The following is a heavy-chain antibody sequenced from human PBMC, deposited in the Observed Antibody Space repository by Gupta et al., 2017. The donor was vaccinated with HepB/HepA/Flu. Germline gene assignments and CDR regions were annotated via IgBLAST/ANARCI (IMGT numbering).Heavy chain of an antibody. D-gene: IGHD4-23*01. CDR2: LHGNGGSP. Sequence: EVQLLDSGGGLVQPGGSLRLSCAASGFIFSNYARNWVRQAPGKGLEWVSSLHGNGGSPYYADFVKGRFTMSSDNSKNTRDLKRNSVRAEETAIYYCAKDHDSGNGWFDAFDIWGQGRMVTVSS. V-gene: IGHV3-23*01. CDR1: GFIFSNYA. CDR3: AKDHDSGNGWFDAFDI. J-gene: IGHJ3*02.